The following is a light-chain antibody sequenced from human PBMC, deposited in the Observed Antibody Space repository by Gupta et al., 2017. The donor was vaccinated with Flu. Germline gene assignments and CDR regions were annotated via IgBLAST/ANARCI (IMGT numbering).Light chain of an antibody. J-gene: IGKJ2*01. Sequence: EIMLTQSPGTLSLSPGERATLSCRASQSISNNYLAWYQQKPGQAPRLLIHGASSRATGIPDRFSGSGSGTDFTLTISRLEPEDFAVYYCQRYGNSHYAFGQGTKLEIK. V-gene: IGKV3-20*01. CDR3: QRYGNSHYA. CDR2: GAS. CDR1: QSISNNY.